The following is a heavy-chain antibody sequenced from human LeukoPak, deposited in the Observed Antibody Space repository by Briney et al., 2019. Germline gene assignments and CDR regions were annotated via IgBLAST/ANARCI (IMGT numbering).Heavy chain of an antibody. J-gene: IGHJ4*02. CDR2: IYTTGIT. CDR1: GGSFSNYY. D-gene: IGHD6-13*01. Sequence: SETLSLTCTVSGGSFSNYYYNWIRLPAGEGLEWIGRIYTTGITDYNPSLKSRVTISVDTSKNQFSLKLSSVTAADTAVYYCARDIAGTDYFDFWGQGTLVTVSS. V-gene: IGHV4-4*07. CDR3: ARDIAGTDYFDF.